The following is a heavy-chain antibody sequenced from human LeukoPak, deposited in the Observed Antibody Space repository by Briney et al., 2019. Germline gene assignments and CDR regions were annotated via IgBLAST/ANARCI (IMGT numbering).Heavy chain of an antibody. Sequence: PGRSLRLSCAASRFTFNTFGMHWVRQAPGKGLEWVAVISSDGSNKYYADSVKGRFIISRDNSKDTLYLQMSSLTIEDTAVYYCRAATKYLDYYYDYWGQGTLVTVSS. V-gene: IGHV3-30*03. D-gene: IGHD3-22*01. CDR2: ISSDGSNK. CDR3: RAATKYLDYYYDY. CDR1: RFTFNTFG. J-gene: IGHJ4*02.